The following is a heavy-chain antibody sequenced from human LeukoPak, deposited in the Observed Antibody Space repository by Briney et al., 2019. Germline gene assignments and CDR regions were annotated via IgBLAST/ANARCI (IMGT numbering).Heavy chain of an antibody. Sequence: PSETLSLTCTVSGGSISSGSYYWSWIRQPAGKGLEWIGRIYTSGSTNYNPSLKSRVTISVDTSKNQFSLKLSSVTAADTAVYYCARDRSYGGMRYFDYWGQGTLVTVSS. CDR3: ARDRSYGGMRYFDY. V-gene: IGHV4-61*02. D-gene: IGHD4-23*01. CDR1: GGSISSGSYY. CDR2: IYTSGST. J-gene: IGHJ4*02.